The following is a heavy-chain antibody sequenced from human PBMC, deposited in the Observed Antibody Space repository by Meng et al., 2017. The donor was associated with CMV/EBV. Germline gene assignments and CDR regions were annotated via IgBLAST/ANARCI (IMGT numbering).Heavy chain of an antibody. CDR3: ARGDQGNTAKLPWETHFYCNVDV. CDR1: GGTFNSHG. D-gene: IGHD5-18*01. Sequence: SVKVSCKASGGTFNSHGITWVRQAPGQGLEWMGGIIPIFRTALYAQKFRGRVTITTDESTSTVYMELSNLTSEDTAVYYCARGDQGNTAKLPWETHFYCNVDVWGQGTTVTVSS. CDR2: IIPIFRTA. J-gene: IGHJ6*02. V-gene: IGHV1-69*05.